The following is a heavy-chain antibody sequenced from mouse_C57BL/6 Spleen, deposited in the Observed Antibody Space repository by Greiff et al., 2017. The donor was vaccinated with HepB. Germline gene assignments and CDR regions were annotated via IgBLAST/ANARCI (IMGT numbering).Heavy chain of an antibody. J-gene: IGHJ4*01. CDR1: GFTFSDYY. CDR2: INYDGSST. CDR3: ARRRERAMDY. Sequence: EVKVVESEGGLVQPGSSMKLSCTASGFTFSDYYMAWVRQVPEKGLEWVANINYDGSSTYYLDSLKSRFIISRDNAKNILYLQMSSLKSEDTATYYCARRRERAMDYWGQGTSVTVSS. V-gene: IGHV5-16*02.